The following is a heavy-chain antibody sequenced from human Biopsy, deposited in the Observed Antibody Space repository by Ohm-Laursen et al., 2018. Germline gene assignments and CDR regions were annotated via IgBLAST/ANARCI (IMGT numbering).Heavy chain of an antibody. CDR1: GYTFTSYD. J-gene: IGHJ4*02. CDR2: ISPYNDKT. CDR3: ARVFCTSTTCYGLLDN. V-gene: IGHV1-18*01. Sequence: ASVKVSCKASGYTFTSYDISWVRQAPGQGLEWMGWISPYNDKTSYPPKLQDRVTMTADTSTNTAHVELRSLRSDDTAVYYCARVFCTSTTCYGLLDNWGQGTVVTVSS. D-gene: IGHD2/OR15-2a*01.